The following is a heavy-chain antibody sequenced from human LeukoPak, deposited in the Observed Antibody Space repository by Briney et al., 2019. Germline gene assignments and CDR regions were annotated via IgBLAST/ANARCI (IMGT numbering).Heavy chain of an antibody. Sequence: APVKVSCKASGGTFTSYAISWVRQAPGQRLEWRGGIIPISGIANYAQKFQGRVTITTDESTSTAYMELSSLRSEDTAVYYCARDGVWDCSSTSCYRDYYYMDVWGKGTTVTVSS. CDR3: ARDGVWDCSSTSCYRDYYYMDV. CDR2: IIPISGIA. J-gene: IGHJ6*03. V-gene: IGHV1-69*05. CDR1: GGTFTSYA. D-gene: IGHD2-2*02.